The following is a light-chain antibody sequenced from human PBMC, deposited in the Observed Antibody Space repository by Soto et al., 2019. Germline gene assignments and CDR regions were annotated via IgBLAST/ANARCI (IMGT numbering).Light chain of an antibody. Sequence: DIQMTQSPSTLSGSVGDRVTITCRASQTISSWLAWYQQKPGKAPKLLIYKASTLKSGVPSRFSGSGSGTEFTLTISSLQPDDFATYYCQHYNIYSEGFGHGAKVDI. V-gene: IGKV1-5*03. J-gene: IGKJ1*01. CDR2: KAS. CDR1: QTISSW. CDR3: QHYNIYSEG.